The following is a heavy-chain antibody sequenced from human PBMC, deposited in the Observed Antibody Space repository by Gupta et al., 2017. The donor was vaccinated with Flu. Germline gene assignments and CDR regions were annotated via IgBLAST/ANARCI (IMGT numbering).Heavy chain of an antibody. V-gene: IGHV3-49*02. CDR2: IRSKAYGGTT. D-gene: IGHD2-2*01. J-gene: IGHJ3*02. CDR3: TLVVNDAFDI. Sequence: VRQAPGKGLEWVGFIRSKAYGGTTEYAASVKGRFTISRDDSKSIAYLQMNSLKTEDTAVYYCTLVVNDAFDILGQGTMVTVSS.